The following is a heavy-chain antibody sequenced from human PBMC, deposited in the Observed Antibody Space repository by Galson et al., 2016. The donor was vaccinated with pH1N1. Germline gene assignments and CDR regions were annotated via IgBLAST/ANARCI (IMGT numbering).Heavy chain of an antibody. V-gene: IGHV1-2*06. CDR1: GYTFTFTGYF. Sequence: SVKVSCKASGYTFTFTGYFIHWVRQAPGQGLEFEWMGRINPYSGDTDFAQNFQGRVTMTRDTSIGTAYMEVSRLTSDDTAIYCARDVAPPGHYAMDVWGQGTTVTVSS. CDR3: ARDVAPPGHYAMDV. J-gene: IGHJ6*02. CDR2: INPYSGDT.